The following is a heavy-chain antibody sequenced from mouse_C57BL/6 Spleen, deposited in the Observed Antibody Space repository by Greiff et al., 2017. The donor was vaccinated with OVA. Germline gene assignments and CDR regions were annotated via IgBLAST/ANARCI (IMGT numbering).Heavy chain of an antibody. Sequence: EVQLVESGGGLVQPGGSMKLSCAASGFTFSDAWMDWVRQSPEKGLEWVAEIRNKANNHATYYAVSVKGRFTISRDDSKSSVYLQMNSLRAEDTVIYYCTRGSSYLYWYFGVWGTGTTVTVSS. CDR3: TRGSSYLYWYFGV. J-gene: IGHJ1*03. CDR2: IRNKANNHAT. V-gene: IGHV6-6*01. D-gene: IGHD1-1*01. CDR1: GFTFSDAW.